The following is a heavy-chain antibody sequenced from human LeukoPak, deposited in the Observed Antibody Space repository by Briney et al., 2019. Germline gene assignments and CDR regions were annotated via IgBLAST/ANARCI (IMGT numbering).Heavy chain of an antibody. D-gene: IGHD2-15*01. V-gene: IGHV3-23*01. CDR2: ISASGGT. CDR3: AKGGASSGGYDC. J-gene: IGHJ4*02. Sequence: GSLRLSCAASGFTFSSYAMTWVRQAPGKGLEWVSGISASGGTYYADSVKGRFTLSRDNSKNTLHLQMNSLRAEDTAIYYCAKGGASSGGYDCWGQGTLVTVSS. CDR1: GFTFSSYA.